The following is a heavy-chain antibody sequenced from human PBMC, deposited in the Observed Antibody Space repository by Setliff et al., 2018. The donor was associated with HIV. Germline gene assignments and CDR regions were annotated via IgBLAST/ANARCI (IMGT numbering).Heavy chain of an antibody. J-gene: IGHJ1*01. CDR2: FDPEVDEN. Sequence: ASVKVSCKVSGYTLTEVSIHWVRQAPGKGLEWMGGFDPEVDENVYAQKFQGIVTMTEDKSTDTDYMELSSLTSEETVMYYCATISAYYYDSSGQEYFQHWGNGSLVTVSS. CDR3: ATISAYYYDSSGQEYFQH. CDR1: GYTLTEVS. D-gene: IGHD3-22*01. V-gene: IGHV1-24*01.